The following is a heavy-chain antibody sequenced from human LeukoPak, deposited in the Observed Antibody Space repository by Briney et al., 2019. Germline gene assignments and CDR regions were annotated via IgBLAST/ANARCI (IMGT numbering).Heavy chain of an antibody. CDR2: IYYSGST. CDR3: ARGPDFWSLMDV. D-gene: IGHD3-3*01. CDR1: GGSINNYY. J-gene: IGHJ6*02. V-gene: IGHV4-59*01. Sequence: SETLSLTCTISGGSINNYYWSWIRQPPGKGLEWIGYIYYSGSTNYNPSLKSRVTISVDTSKNQFSLKLSSVTAADTAVYYCARGPDFWSLMDVWGQGTTVTVSS.